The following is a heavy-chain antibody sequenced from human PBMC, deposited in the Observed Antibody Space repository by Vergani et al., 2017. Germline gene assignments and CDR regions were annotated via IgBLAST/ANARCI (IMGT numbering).Heavy chain of an antibody. CDR1: GFTFSSYG. D-gene: IGHD6-19*01. Sequence: QVQLVESGGGVVQPGRSLRLSCAASGFTFSSYGMHWVRQAPGKGLEWVAVISYDGSNTYYADSVKGRFTISRDNSKNTLYLQMNSLRAEDTAVYYCAKDQGGSGWNFDYWGQGTLVTVSS. V-gene: IGHV3-30*18. CDR2: ISYDGSNT. J-gene: IGHJ4*02. CDR3: AKDQGGSGWNFDY.